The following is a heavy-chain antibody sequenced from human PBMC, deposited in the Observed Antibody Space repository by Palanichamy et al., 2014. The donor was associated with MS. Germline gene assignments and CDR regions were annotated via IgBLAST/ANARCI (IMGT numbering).Heavy chain of an antibody. V-gene: IGHV1-69*01. Sequence: QVQLVQSGAEVKEPGSSVKVSCKASGDTFSTYAISWVRQAPGQGLEWMGDIIPIFGTPNYAQKFQGRVTLTADESTSTVNMELSSLRSADTAMYYCARGRIHYDILTGDYTPYNMDVWGQGTTVTVSS. D-gene: IGHD3-9*01. J-gene: IGHJ6*02. CDR2: IIPIFGTP. CDR3: ARGRIHYDILTGDYTPYNMDV. CDR1: GDTFSTYA.